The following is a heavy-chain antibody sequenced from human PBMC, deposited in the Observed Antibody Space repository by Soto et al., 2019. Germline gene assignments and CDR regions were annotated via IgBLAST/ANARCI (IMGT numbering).Heavy chain of an antibody. CDR3: ARPSRAYYSSDAFHI. J-gene: IGHJ3*02. D-gene: IGHD1-26*01. V-gene: IGHV4-59*08. Sequence: QVQLQESGPGLVKPSETLSLTCTVSGGSISNYYWSWIRQSPGQGLLWLGYIYYGGSTNYNPSLRSRVTLSVDTSKNQFSLKLDSVTAADTAVYYCARPSRAYYSSDAFHIWGQGTVVTVSS. CDR1: GGSISNYY. CDR2: IYYGGST.